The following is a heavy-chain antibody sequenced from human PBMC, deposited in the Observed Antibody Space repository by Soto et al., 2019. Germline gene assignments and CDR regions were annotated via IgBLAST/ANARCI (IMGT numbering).Heavy chain of an antibody. CDR3: ARGEQCSGRICDY. J-gene: IGHJ4*01. D-gene: IGHD1-26*01. CDR2: TYYRSKWYY. Sequence: SQTLSLTCAITGDSVSSNSAGWSWVRQSPSRGLEWLGRTYYRSKWYYEYAVSVRGRITINPDTSKNQYSLQLNSVTPEDTAVYFCARGEQCSGRICDYWGQGTMVRVSA. CDR1: GDSVSSNSAG. V-gene: IGHV6-1*01.